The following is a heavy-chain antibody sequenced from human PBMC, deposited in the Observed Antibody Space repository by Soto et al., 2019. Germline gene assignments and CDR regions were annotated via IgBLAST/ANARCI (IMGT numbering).Heavy chain of an antibody. V-gene: IGHV3-11*01. D-gene: IGHD2-15*01. CDR2: ISSSGTGI. CDR3: ARAYSDAFDI. CDR1: GFTFSDYY. J-gene: IGHJ3*02. Sequence: HVQLVESGGGLVKPGGSLRLSCAASGFTFSDYYMTWIRQAPGKGLEWVSYISSSGTGIYYPDSVKGRFTISRDNAKKSLYLQLSGLRAEDTAVYYCARAYSDAFDIWGQGTMVTVSS.